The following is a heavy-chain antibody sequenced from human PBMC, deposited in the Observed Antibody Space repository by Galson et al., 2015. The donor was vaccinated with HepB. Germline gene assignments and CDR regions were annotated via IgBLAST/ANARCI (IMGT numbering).Heavy chain of an antibody. CDR3: ARHEAGWLWVY. Sequence: LSLTCTVSGGSISSYYWSWIRQPPGKGLEWIGYIYYSGSTNYNPSLKSRVTISVDTSKNQFSLKLSSVTAADTAVYYCARHEAGWLWVYWGQGTLVTVSS. CDR2: IYYSGST. V-gene: IGHV4-59*08. J-gene: IGHJ4*02. D-gene: IGHD3-22*01. CDR1: GGSISSYY.